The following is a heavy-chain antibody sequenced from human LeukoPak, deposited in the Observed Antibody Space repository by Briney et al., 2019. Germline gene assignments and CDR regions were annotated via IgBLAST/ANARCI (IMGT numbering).Heavy chain of an antibody. V-gene: IGHV3-48*04. CDR2: ISTISATI. Sequence: GGSLRLSCAASGFTFSSYSMNWVRQAPGKGLEWVSYISTISATIYYADSVKGRFTISRDNAKNSLYLQMNSLRAEDTAVYYCAREVEAYGGNSGFFKYFQHWGQGTLVTVSS. CDR1: GFTFSSYS. J-gene: IGHJ1*01. D-gene: IGHD4-23*01. CDR3: AREVEAYGGNSGFFKYFQH.